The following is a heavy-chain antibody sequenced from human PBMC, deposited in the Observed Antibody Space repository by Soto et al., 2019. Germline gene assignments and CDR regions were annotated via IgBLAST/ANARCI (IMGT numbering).Heavy chain of an antibody. CDR3: GRCTSTSCHLGSDY. D-gene: IGHD2-2*01. CDR2: ISVSGAFI. Sequence: GGSLRLSCAASGFNVGAFAVNWVRQAPGKGLEWVSGISVSGAFIYYADSVRGRFTISRDSSTNTLYLQMNSLRAADTAVYYCGRCTSTSCHLGSDYWGQGTLVTVSS. J-gene: IGHJ4*02. CDR1: GFNVGAFA. V-gene: IGHV3-23*01.